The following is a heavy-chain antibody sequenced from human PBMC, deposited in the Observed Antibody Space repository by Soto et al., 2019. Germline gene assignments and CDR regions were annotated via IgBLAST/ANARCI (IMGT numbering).Heavy chain of an antibody. D-gene: IGHD1-20*01. Sequence: QLVQSGDEVKQPGASVKVSCRASGYIFNSVGISWLRQVPGQGLEWMGWVSTYSEHTKSVQKFQDRVTLTADTCTSTVHMELRSLRSADTAVYYCARDLNWNNVLGFDSWGQGTLVTVSS. CDR3: ARDLNWNNVLGFDS. CDR1: GYIFNSVG. J-gene: IGHJ4*02. CDR2: VSTYSEHT. V-gene: IGHV1-18*04.